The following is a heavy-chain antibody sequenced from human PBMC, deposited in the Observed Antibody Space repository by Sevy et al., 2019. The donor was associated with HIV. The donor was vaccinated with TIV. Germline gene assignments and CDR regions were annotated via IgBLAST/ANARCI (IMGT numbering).Heavy chain of an antibody. CDR1: GFTFDDYA. Sequence: GGSLRLSCAASGFTFDDYAMHWVRQAPGKGLEWVSGISWSGDSVAYADSVKGRFTISRDNSKNSLFLQLNSLRVEDTALYYCGKGEYCTGSSCYGLGVWGQGTTVIVSS. V-gene: IGHV3-9*01. CDR3: GKGEYCTGSSCYGLGV. D-gene: IGHD2-8*02. J-gene: IGHJ6*02. CDR2: ISWSGDSV.